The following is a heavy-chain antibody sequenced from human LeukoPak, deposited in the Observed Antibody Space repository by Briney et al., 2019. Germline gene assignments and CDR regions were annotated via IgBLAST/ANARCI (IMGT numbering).Heavy chain of an antibody. D-gene: IGHD3-10*01. J-gene: IGHJ6*02. CDR2: FDPEDGET. CDR1: GYTLTELS. Sequence: ASVKVSCKVSGYTLTELSMHWVRQAPGKGLEWMGGFDPEDGETIYAQKLQGRVTMTEDTSTDTAYMELSSLRSEDTAVYYCATAGRITMVRGVWAYYGMDVWGQGTTVTVSS. V-gene: IGHV1-24*01. CDR3: ATAGRITMVRGVWAYYGMDV.